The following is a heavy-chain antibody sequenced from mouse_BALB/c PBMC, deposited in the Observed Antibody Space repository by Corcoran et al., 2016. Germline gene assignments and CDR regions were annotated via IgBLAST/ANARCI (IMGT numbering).Heavy chain of an antibody. CDR2: IYPYNDGT. CDR1: GYTFTSYV. J-gene: IGHJ2*01. V-gene: IGHV1S136*01. Sequence: EVQLQQSGPELVKPGASVMMSCKASGYTFTSYVMHWVQQKPGQGLEWIGYIYPYNDGTKYTEKFKGKATLTSDKSSSTAYMELSSLTSEDSAVYYCAREVPGGNPFDYWGQGTTLTVSS. CDR3: AREVPGGNPFDY. D-gene: IGHD2-1*01.